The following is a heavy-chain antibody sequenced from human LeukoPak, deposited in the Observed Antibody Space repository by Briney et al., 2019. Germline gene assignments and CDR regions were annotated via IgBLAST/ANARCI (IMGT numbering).Heavy chain of an antibody. CDR1: GFTFTTYS. D-gene: IGHD3-10*01. CDR3: TKFGEGGWRDAFDI. Sequence: PGGSPRLSCAASGFTFTTYSMSWVRQAPREGREWGLGIIGGGECTYYADSVKGGFTTSRDNAKNTLYLQMNSLRAEETAVYYCTKFGEGGWRDAFDIWGQGTMVTVSS. CDR2: IIGGGECT. J-gene: IGHJ3*02. V-gene: IGHV3-23*01.